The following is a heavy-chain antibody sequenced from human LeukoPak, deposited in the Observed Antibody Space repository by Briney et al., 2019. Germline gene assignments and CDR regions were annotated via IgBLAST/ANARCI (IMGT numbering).Heavy chain of an antibody. CDR2: ISGRGGNT. CDR3: AKGNSLYFYYGMDV. CDR1: GFTFSSYA. V-gene: IGHV3-23*01. Sequence: PGGSLRLSCAASGFTFSSYAMSWVRQAPGKGLEWVSGISGRGGNTAYADSVKGRFTISRDNSKNTLTLQMDSLRAEDTAKYYRAKGNSLYFYYGMDVWGQGTTVTVSS. D-gene: IGHD3-16*01. J-gene: IGHJ6*02.